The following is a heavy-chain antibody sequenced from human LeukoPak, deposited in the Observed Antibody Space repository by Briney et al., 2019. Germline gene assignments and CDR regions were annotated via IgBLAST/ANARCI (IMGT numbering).Heavy chain of an antibody. CDR2: ISGSGGST. J-gene: IGHJ4*02. Sequence: GGSLRLSCAASGFTFSSYAMSWVRQAPGKGLEWVSAISGSGGSTYYADSVKGRFTISRDNSKNTLYLQMNSLRTEDTAVYYCAKDGGYYYDSSGYYGPDYWGQGTLVTVSS. D-gene: IGHD3-22*01. V-gene: IGHV3-23*01. CDR3: AKDGGYYYDSSGYYGPDY. CDR1: GFTFSSYA.